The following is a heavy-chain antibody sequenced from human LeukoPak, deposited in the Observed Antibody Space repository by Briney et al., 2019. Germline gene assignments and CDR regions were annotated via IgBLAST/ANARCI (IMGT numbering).Heavy chain of an antibody. CDR3: ARAEAYCGGDCDSDWFDP. J-gene: IGHJ5*02. V-gene: IGHV1-8*03. D-gene: IGHD2-21*01. CDR2: MNPNSGNT. Sequence: GASVKVSCKASGYTFTSYDINWVRQATGQGLEWMGWMNPNSGNTGYAQKFQGRVTITRNTSISTAYMELSSLRSEDTAVYYCARAEAYCGGDCDSDWFDPWGQGTLVTVSS. CDR1: GYTFTSYD.